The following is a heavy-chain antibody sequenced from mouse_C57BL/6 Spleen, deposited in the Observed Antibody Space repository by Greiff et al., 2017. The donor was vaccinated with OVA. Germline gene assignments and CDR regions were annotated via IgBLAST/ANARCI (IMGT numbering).Heavy chain of an antibody. V-gene: IGHV1-82*01. D-gene: IGHD3-3*01. CDR3: ARSGLGREYFEV. Sequence: QVQLKESGPELVKPGASVKISCKASGYAFSSSWMNWVKQRPGKGLEWIGRIYPGDGDTNYNGKFKGKATLTADKSSSTAYMQLSSLTSEDSAVYFCARSGLGREYFEVWGTGTTVTVSS. CDR2: IYPGDGDT. CDR1: GYAFSSSW. J-gene: IGHJ1*03.